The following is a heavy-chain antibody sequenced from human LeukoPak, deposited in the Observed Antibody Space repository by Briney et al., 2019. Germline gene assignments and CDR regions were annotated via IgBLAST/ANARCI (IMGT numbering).Heavy chain of an antibody. CDR3: AYIVAVPAIADY. CDR1: GYTFTSYY. V-gene: IGHV1-46*03. CDR2: INPSGGST. J-gene: IGHJ4*02. D-gene: IGHD2-2*01. Sequence: ASVKVSCKASGYTFTSYYMHWVRQAPGQGLEWMGIINPSGGSTSYAQKFQGRVTMTRDTSTSTVYMELSSLRSEDTAVYYCAYIVAVPAIADYWGQGTLVTVSS.